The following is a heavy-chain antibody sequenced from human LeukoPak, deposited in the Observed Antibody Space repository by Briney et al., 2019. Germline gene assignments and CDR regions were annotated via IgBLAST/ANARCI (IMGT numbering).Heavy chain of an antibody. CDR2: ISYDGSNT. D-gene: IGHD3-22*01. CDR3: ARGPDSSGSYFDY. Sequence: GGSLRLSCAASGFTFSRYVMHWVRQAPGKGLEWVAIISYDGSNTYYADSVKGRFTISRDNSKNTLYLQMNSLRAEDTAVYYCARGPDSSGSYFDYWGQGTLVTVSS. J-gene: IGHJ4*02. V-gene: IGHV3-30*03. CDR1: GFTFSRYV.